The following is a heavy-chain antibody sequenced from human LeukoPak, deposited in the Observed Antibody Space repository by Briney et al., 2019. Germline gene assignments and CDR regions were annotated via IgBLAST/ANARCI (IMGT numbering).Heavy chain of an antibody. CDR1: RFTLSSYS. V-gene: IGHV3-21*01. CDR3: ARYRQAAGTYYFDY. D-gene: IGHD6-13*01. CDR2: ISSSSSYI. J-gene: IGHJ4*02. Sequence: GGSLRLSCAASRFTLSSYSMNWVRQAPGKGLEWVSSISSSSSYIYYADSVKGRFTISRDNAKNSLYLQMNSLRAEDTAVYYCARYRQAAGTYYFDYWGQGTLVTVSS.